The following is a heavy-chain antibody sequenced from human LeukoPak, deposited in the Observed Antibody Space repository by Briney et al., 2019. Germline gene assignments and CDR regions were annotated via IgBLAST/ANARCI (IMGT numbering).Heavy chain of an antibody. V-gene: IGHV1-3*04. D-gene: IGHD1-26*01. J-gene: IGHJ1*01. CDR3: ARVPLSDASGHYYPH. CDR2: INTGNGNT. Sequence: ASVKVSCKTSGYTFTNYGMHWVRQAPRQSPEWMGWINTGNGNTKSSQRFQDRVTLTGDTSASTAYMELNSLNSEDTAVYYCARVPLSDASGHYYPHWGQGTLITVSS. CDR1: GYTFTNYG.